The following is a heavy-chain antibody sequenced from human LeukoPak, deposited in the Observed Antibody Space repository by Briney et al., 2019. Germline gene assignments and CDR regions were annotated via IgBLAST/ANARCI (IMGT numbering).Heavy chain of an antibody. CDR2: IYHSGST. CDR1: GGSISSSNW. J-gene: IGHJ5*02. CDR3: ARDTLSSSWPNNWFDP. V-gene: IGHV4-4*02. D-gene: IGHD6-13*01. Sequence: SETLSLTCAVSGGSISSSNWWSWVRQPPGKGLEWIGEIYHSGSTNYNPSLKSRVTISVDKSKNQFSLKLSSVTAADTAVYYCARDTLSSSWPNNWFDPWGQGTLVTVSS.